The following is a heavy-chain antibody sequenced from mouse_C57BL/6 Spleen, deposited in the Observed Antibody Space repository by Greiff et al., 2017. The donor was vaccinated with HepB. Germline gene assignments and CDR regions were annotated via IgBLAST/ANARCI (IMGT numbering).Heavy chain of an antibody. J-gene: IGHJ2*01. CDR3: ARPAIYYDYDYFDY. CDR2: ISSGSSTI. Sequence: EVKLVESGGGLVKPGGSLKLSCAASGFTFSDYGMHWVRQAPEKGLEWVAYISSGSSTIYYADTVKGRFTISRDNAKNTLFLQMTSLRSEDTAMYYCARPAIYYDYDYFDYWGQGTTLTVSS. D-gene: IGHD2-4*01. CDR1: GFTFSDYG. V-gene: IGHV5-17*01.